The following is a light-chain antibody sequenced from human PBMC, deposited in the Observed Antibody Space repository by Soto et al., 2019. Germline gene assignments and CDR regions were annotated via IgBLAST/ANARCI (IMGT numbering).Light chain of an antibody. V-gene: IGKV1-8*01. CDR3: QQYYSYPFLT. CDR2: AAS. Sequence: AIRMTQSPSSFSASTGDRVTITCRASQGISSYLAWYQQKPGKAPKLLIYAASTLQSGVPSRFSGSGSGTDFTLTISCLQSEDFATHYCQQYYSYPFLTFGGGTKVEIK. CDR1: QGISSY. J-gene: IGKJ4*01.